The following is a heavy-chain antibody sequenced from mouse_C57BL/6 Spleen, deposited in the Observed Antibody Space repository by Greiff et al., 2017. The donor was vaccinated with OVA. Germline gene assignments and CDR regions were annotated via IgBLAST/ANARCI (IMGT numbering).Heavy chain of an antibody. CDR2: IYPGGGYT. CDR3: ARSLYGNYPYWYFDV. D-gene: IGHD2-1*01. V-gene: IGHV1-63*01. Sequence: QVQLQQSGAELVRPGTSVKMSCKASGYTFTNYWIGWAKQRPGHGLEWIGDIYPGGGYTNYNEKFKGKATLTADKSSSTAYMQFSSLTSEDSAIYYCARSLYGNYPYWYFDVWGTGTTVTVSS. CDR1: GYTFTNYW. J-gene: IGHJ1*03.